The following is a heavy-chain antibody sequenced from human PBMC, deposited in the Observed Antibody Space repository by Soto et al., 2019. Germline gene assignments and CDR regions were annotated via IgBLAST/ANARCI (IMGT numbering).Heavy chain of an antibody. CDR3: ARVSFETSGYADY. J-gene: IGHJ4*02. Sequence: QVHLVQSGAEVKKPGASVKVSCKASGYIFSTYTMHWVRQAPGQRLEWMGWINAANGNTKYSQNFQGRVTISRDTSASTAYLELSSLRSEDTAEYYCARVSFETSGYADYWGQGTLVTVSS. D-gene: IGHD3-22*01. CDR1: GYIFSTYT. CDR2: INAANGNT. V-gene: IGHV1-3*01.